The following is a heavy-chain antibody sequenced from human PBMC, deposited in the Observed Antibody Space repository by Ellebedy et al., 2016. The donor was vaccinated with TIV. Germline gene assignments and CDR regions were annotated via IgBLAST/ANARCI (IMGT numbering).Heavy chain of an antibody. D-gene: IGHD1-26*01. J-gene: IGHJ3*02. Sequence: ASVKVSCXASGYTFTGYYMHWVRQAPGQGLEWMGWINPNSGGTNYAQKFQGRVTMTRDTSISTAYMELSRLRSDDTAVYYCAVRHSWEWELLQRSDAFDIWGQGTMVTVSS. V-gene: IGHV1-2*02. CDR2: INPNSGGT. CDR3: AVRHSWEWELLQRSDAFDI. CDR1: GYTFTGYY.